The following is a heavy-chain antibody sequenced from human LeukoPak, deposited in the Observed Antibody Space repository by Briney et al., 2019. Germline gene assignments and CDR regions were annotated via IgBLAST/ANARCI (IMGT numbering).Heavy chain of an antibody. D-gene: IGHD3-22*01. CDR1: GGSFSGYY. CDR3: ARGELHYYDSSGYQYYFDY. J-gene: IGHJ4*02. Sequence: SETLSLTCAVYGGSFSGYYWSWIRQPPGKGLEWIGEINHSGSTNYNPSLKSRVTISVDTSKNQFSLKLSSVTAADTAVYYCARGELHYYDSSGYQYYFDYWGQGTLVTVSS. V-gene: IGHV4-34*01. CDR2: INHSGST.